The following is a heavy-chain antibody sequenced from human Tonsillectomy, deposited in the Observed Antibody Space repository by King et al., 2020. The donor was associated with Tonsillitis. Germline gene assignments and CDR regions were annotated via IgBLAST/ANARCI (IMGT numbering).Heavy chain of an antibody. CDR1: GGSISRSDW. Sequence: QLQESGPGLVKPSGTLSLICAASGGSISRSDWWSWVRQPPGKGLEWIGKIYHGGSTNYNPSLKSRVTISVDKSKNQFSLKLSSVTAADTAVYYCAREYAAEKDYYGMDVWGQGTTVTVSS. CDR2: IYHGGST. J-gene: IGHJ6*02. CDR3: AREYAAEKDYYGMDV. V-gene: IGHV4-4*02. D-gene: IGHD2-8*01.